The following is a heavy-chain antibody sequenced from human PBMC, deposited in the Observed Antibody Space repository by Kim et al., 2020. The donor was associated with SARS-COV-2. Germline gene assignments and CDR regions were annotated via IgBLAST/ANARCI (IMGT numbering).Heavy chain of an antibody. CDR2: I. CDR3: TREGFRGIAFGI. V-gene: IGHV3-11*04. D-gene: IGHD3-16*01. Sequence: IYYAASVKGRFTVARDDAKQTLYLQMNSLTGGDTAVYFCTREGFRGIAFGIWGQGTTVTVSS. J-gene: IGHJ3*02.